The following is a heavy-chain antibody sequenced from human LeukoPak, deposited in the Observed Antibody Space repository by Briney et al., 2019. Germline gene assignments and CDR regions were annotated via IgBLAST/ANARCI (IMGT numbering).Heavy chain of an antibody. CDR3: ARHPIRGYYDSSGYLDFDY. Sequence: GESLKISCKGSGYSFTSYWIGWVRQMPGKGLEWTGIIYPGDSDTRYSPSFQGQVTISADKSISTAYLQWSSLKASDTAMYYCARHPIRGYYDSSGYLDFDYWGQGTLVTVSS. CDR1: GYSFTSYW. CDR2: IYPGDSDT. V-gene: IGHV5-51*01. D-gene: IGHD3-22*01. J-gene: IGHJ4*02.